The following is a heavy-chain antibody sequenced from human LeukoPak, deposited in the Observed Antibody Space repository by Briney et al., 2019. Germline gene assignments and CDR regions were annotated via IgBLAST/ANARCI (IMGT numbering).Heavy chain of an antibody. CDR2: IYHSGST. J-gene: IGHJ4*02. Sequence: SETLSLTCTVSGSSINSFYWNWFRQTPGKGLEWIGYIYHSGSTNYNPSLKSRLTMSLDASKKQISLSLSSVTAADTAVYYCARGGRGNHYFDYWGQGTLVTVSS. CDR3: ARGGRGNHYFDY. V-gene: IGHV4-59*13. CDR1: GSSINSFY. D-gene: IGHD3-10*01.